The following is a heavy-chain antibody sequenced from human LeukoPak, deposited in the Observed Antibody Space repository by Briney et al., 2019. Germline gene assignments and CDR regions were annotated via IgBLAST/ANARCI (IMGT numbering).Heavy chain of an antibody. CDR3: ARHSTAIWYFDL. CDR2: IYYSGST. J-gene: IGHJ2*01. CDR1: GGSISSSSYY. V-gene: IGHV4-39*01. Sequence: SETLSLTCTVSGGSISSSSYYWGWIRQPPGKGLEWIGSIYYSGSTYYNPSLKSRVTISVDTSKKQFSLKLSSVTAADTTVYYCARHSTAIWYFDLWGRGTLVTVSS. D-gene: IGHD2-21*02.